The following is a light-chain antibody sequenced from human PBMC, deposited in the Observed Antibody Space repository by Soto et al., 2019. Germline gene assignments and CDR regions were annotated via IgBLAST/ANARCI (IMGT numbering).Light chain of an antibody. V-gene: IGKV3-20*01. CDR1: QNVSSTY. J-gene: IGKJ4*01. CDR2: GAS. CDR3: QQYGSSPFT. Sequence: EKVLTQSPGTLSLSPGERATLSCRASQNVSSTYLAWYQHKFGQAPRLLIYGASNRATGIPDRVSGSGSGKEFPLPLSRMEPEDFAVYYCQQYGSSPFTFGGGTKVEIK.